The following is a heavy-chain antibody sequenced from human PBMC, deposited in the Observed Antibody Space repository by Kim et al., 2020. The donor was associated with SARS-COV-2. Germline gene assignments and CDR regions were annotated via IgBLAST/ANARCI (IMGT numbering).Heavy chain of an antibody. CDR1: GFTFSNYW. J-gene: IGHJ4*02. D-gene: IGHD3-10*01. CDR2: IKQDGSEK. CDR3: VREDYYYGPDY. V-gene: IGHV3-7*01. Sequence: GGSLRLSCAASGFTFSNYWMTWVRQAPGKGLEWLANIKQDGSEKYYVDSVKGRFTISRDNAKNSLYLQMNSLRAEDTAVYYCVREDYYYGPDYWGQGTLVTVSS.